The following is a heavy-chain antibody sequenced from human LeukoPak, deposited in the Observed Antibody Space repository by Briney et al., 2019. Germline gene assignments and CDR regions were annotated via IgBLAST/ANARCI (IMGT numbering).Heavy chain of an antibody. CDR1: GFTFSSYE. Sequence: GGWLRLSCAASGFTFSSYEMNWVRQAPGKGLEWVSYISSSGSTIYYADSVKGRFTISRDNAKNSLYLQMNSLRAEDTAVYYCARALYDSSGYYDYWGQGTLVTVSS. D-gene: IGHD3-22*01. CDR2: ISSSGSTI. J-gene: IGHJ4*02. V-gene: IGHV3-48*03. CDR3: ARALYDSSGYYDY.